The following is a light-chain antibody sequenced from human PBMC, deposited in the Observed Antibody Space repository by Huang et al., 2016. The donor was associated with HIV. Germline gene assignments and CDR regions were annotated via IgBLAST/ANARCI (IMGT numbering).Light chain of an antibody. CDR1: QSVSSN. V-gene: IGKV3-15*01. J-gene: IGKJ2*01. CDR3: QQYYNWPLYT. CDR2: DSS. Sequence: EIVMTQSPATLSVSPGERATLSCRASQSVSSNLAWYQQKPGQAPRLLIYDSSTRATAIPARFSGSGSGTEFPLTISSLQSEDCAVYYCQQYYNWPLYTFGQGTKLEIK.